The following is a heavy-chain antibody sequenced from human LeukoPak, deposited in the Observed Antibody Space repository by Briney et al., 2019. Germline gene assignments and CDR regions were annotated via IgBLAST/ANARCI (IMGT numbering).Heavy chain of an antibody. CDR2: ISAYNGNT. D-gene: IGHD6-19*01. J-gene: IGHJ4*02. CDR3: ARGTQWLVIYYFDY. Sequence: ASVKASCKASDYTFTSYGISWVRQAPGQGLEWMGWISAYNGNTNYAQKLQGRVTMTTDTSTSTAYMELRSLRSDDTAVYYCARGTQWLVIYYFDYWGQGTLVTVSS. V-gene: IGHV1-18*01. CDR1: DYTFTSYG.